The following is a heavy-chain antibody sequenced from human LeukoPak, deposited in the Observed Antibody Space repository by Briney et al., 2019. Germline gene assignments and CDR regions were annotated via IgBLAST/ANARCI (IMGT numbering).Heavy chain of an antibody. CDR3: GRSREGLYSGSSLDY. J-gene: IGHJ4*02. CDR1: GYTFTSYD. Sequence: ASVKVSCKASGYTFTSYDINWVRQATGQGPEWMGWMNPNNGNTGYAQKFQGRVTMTTDTSTSTAYMELRSLKSDDTAVYYCGRSREGLYSGSSLDYWGQGTLVTVSS. V-gene: IGHV1-8*01. CDR2: MNPNNGNT. D-gene: IGHD1-26*01.